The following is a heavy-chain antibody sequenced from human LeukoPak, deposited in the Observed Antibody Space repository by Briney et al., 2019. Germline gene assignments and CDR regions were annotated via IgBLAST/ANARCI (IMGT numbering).Heavy chain of an antibody. J-gene: IGHJ5*02. Sequence: GGSLRLSCAASGFTFSSYWMSWVRQAPGKGLEWVANIKQDGSEKYYVDSVKGRFTISRDNAKNLLYLQMNSLRAEDTAVYYCARDRRYCSGGSCYSGGWFDPWGQGTLVTVSS. V-gene: IGHV3-7*01. CDR3: ARDRRYCSGGSCYSGGWFDP. D-gene: IGHD2-15*01. CDR1: GFTFSSYW. CDR2: IKQDGSEK.